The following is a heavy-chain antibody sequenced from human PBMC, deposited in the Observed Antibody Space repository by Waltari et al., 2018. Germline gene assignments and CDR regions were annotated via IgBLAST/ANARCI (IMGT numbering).Heavy chain of an antibody. V-gene: IGHV3-30*04. CDR1: GFIFSTSA. J-gene: IGHJ4*02. CDR2: LSYDVRNK. CDR3: ARENRQWLAPEPYYFDY. D-gene: IGHD6-19*01. Sequence: QVQLVESGGGVVQPGRSLRLPCAASGFIFSTSAMPWVRRAPGKGQEWVGILSYDVRNKYYADSLKGRVTISRDNSNNTLYLQMNTLTPEDTAVYFCARENRQWLAPEPYYFDYWGLGTLVTVTS.